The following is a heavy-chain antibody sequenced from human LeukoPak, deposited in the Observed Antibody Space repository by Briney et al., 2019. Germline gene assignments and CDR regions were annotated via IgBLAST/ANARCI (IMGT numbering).Heavy chain of an antibody. V-gene: IGHV5-51*01. J-gene: IGHJ4*02. CDR3: ARRTYYYDSSGYYYYYFDY. Sequence: GEPLKISCKGSGSSFTSYWIGWVRQMPGKGLEWMGIIYPGDSDTRYSPSFQGQVTISADKSISTAYLQWSSLKASDTAMYYCARRTYYYDSSGYYYYYFDYWGQGTLVTVSS. CDR1: GSSFTSYW. D-gene: IGHD3-22*01. CDR2: IYPGDSDT.